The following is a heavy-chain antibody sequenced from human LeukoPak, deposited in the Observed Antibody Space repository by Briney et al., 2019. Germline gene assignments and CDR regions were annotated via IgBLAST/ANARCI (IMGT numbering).Heavy chain of an antibody. CDR3: ARHGHCSSTSCSRAPFYGMDV. D-gene: IGHD2-2*01. CDR1: GGSICSSSYY. Sequence: SETLSLTCTVSGGSICSSSYYWGWIRQPPGKGLEWIGSIYYSGSTYYNPSLKSRVTISVDTSKNQFSLKLSSVTAADTAVYYCARHGHCSSTSCSRAPFYGMDVWGQGTTVTVSS. V-gene: IGHV4-39*01. CDR2: IYYSGST. J-gene: IGHJ6*02.